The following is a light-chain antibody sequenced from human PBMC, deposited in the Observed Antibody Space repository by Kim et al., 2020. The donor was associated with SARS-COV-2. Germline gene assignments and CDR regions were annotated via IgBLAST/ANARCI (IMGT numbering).Light chain of an antibody. Sequence: SYELTQPPSVSVSPGQTASIPCSGDKLGDKSACXYRQKPGQSPVVVIYEDKKRPSGIPERFSGSNSGNTATLTISGTQAMDEADYYCQAWDGSTVVFGGG. CDR3: QAWDGSTVV. J-gene: IGLJ3*02. CDR2: EDK. V-gene: IGLV3-1*01. CDR1: KLGDKS.